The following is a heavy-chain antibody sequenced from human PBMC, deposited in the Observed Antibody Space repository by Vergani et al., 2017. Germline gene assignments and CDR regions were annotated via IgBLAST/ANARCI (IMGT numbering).Heavy chain of an antibody. J-gene: IGHJ4*02. Sequence: QVQLVESGGGVVQPGRSLRLSCAASGFTFSSYGMHWVRQAPGKGLEWVAVISYDGSNKYYADSVKGRFTISRDNSKNTLYLQMNNLRAEDTAVYYCAKDQDSGSYFAPVLADYWGQGTLVTVSS. CDR2: ISYDGSNK. CDR3: AKDQDSGSYFAPVLADY. D-gene: IGHD1-26*01. V-gene: IGHV3-30*18. CDR1: GFTFSSYG.